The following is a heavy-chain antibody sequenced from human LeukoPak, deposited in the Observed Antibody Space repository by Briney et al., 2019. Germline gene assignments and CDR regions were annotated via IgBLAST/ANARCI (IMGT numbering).Heavy chain of an antibody. Sequence: ASVKVSCKASGYTFTSYYMHWVRQAPGQGLEWMGIINPSGGSTSYAQKFQGRVTMTRDTSTSTVYMELSSLRSEDTAVYYCARVVTRDPELIDAFDIWGQGTMFTVSS. CDR3: ARVVTRDPELIDAFDI. CDR2: INPSGGST. CDR1: GYTFTSYY. V-gene: IGHV1-46*01. J-gene: IGHJ3*02. D-gene: IGHD1-26*01.